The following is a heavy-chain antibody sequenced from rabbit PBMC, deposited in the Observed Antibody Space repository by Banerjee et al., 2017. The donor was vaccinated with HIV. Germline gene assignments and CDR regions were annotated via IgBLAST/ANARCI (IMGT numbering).Heavy chain of an antibody. V-gene: IGHV1S45*01. D-gene: IGHD6-1*01. CDR2: IYAGSSGYT. Sequence: QEQLVESGGGLVKPEGSLTLTCTASGFSFSNGYYMCWVRQAPGKGLEWIACIYAGSSGYTYYANWAKGRFTISKTSSTTVTLQMTSLTVADTATYFCARFGTDYVAYDLWGPGTLVTVS. J-gene: IGHJ4*01. CDR1: GFSFSNGYY. CDR3: ARFGTDYVAYDL.